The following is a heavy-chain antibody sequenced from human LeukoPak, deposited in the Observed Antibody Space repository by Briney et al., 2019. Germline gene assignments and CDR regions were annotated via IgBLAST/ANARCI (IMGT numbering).Heavy chain of an antibody. CDR1: GFTFSDYY. Sequence: GGSLRLSCAASGFTFSDYYMSWIRQAPGKGLEWVSYISSSGTTILYADSVKGRFTISRDNTKNSLYLQTNSLRAEDTAVYYCARGKDGYKRGYPLGFDYWGQGTLVTVSS. CDR2: ISSSGTTI. J-gene: IGHJ4*02. V-gene: IGHV3-11*01. D-gene: IGHD5-24*01. CDR3: ARGKDGYKRGYPLGFDY.